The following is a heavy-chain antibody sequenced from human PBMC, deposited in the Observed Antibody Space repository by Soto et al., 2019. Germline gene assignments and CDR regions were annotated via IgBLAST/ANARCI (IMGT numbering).Heavy chain of an antibody. D-gene: IGHD1-26*01. Sequence: QVQLVQSGAEVRKPGASVTVSCRSSGDSFNDYYIHWVRQAPGQGFEWMGWINPNAGVTKYAQKCHGWVSLTRDTSIRTVYMQLSRLRSDDTAVYYCARESGGLTATLDDSYFYMDVWGTGTTVTVS. CDR3: ARESGGLTATLDDSYFYMDV. CDR1: GDSFNDYY. V-gene: IGHV1-2*04. J-gene: IGHJ6*03. CDR2: INPNAGVT.